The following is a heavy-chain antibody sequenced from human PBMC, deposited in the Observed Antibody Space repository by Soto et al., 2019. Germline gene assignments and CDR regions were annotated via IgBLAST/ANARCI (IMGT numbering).Heavy chain of an antibody. Sequence: VQLVESGGGVVQPGRSLRLSCAASGFTFSSYGMHWVRQAPGKGLEWVAIIWYDGSNKYYADSVKGRFTISRDNSKNTLYLQMNSLRAEDTAVYYCARGDYCSSTSCYYYYGMDVWGQGTTVTVSS. D-gene: IGHD2-2*01. CDR3: ARGDYCSSTSCYYYYGMDV. CDR2: IWYDGSNK. CDR1: GFTFSSYG. J-gene: IGHJ6*02. V-gene: IGHV3-33*01.